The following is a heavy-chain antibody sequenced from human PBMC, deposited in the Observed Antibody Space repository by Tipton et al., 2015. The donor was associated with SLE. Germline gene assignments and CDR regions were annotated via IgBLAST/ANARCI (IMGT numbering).Heavy chain of an antibody. CDR1: GFTFSSYW. D-gene: IGHD3-3*02. Sequence: SLRLSCAASGFTFSSYWMHWVRRAPGKGLDWVSYINNDGSVTRYADSVKGRFTISRDNAKNTLYLQMTTRSVDDTAVYYCARDDEISIVWYSWLDPWGQGTLVTVSS. CDR3: ARDDEISIVWYSWLDP. J-gene: IGHJ5*02. CDR2: INNDGSVT. V-gene: IGHV3-74*01.